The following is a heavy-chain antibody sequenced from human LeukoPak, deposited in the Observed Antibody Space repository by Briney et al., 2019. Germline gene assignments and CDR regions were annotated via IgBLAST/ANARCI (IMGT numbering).Heavy chain of an antibody. CDR3: ARTRYNSGGGDY. V-gene: IGHV3-48*01. J-gene: IGHJ4*02. D-gene: IGHD6-19*01. CDR2: ISTTNTM. CDR1: GFTFSIYS. Sequence: GGSLGLSCAASGFTFSIYSMNWVRQAPGKGLEWVSYISTTNTMYYADSVKGRFTISRDNSKNTLYLQMNSLRAEDTAVYYCARTRYNSGGGDYWGQGTRVTVSP.